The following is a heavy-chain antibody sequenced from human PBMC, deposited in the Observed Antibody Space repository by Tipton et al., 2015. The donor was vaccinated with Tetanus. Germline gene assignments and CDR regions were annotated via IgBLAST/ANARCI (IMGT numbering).Heavy chain of an antibody. CDR1: GFTFSSYS. V-gene: IGHV3-48*02. J-gene: IGHJ4*02. CDR3: AREGRGYGGRLNDY. CDR2: ISSTSSNI. D-gene: IGHD5-12*01. Sequence: SLRLSCAASGFTFSSYSMNWVRQTPGKGLEWVSYISSTSSNIYYADSVKGRFTVSRDNARNSLHLQMNSLRDEDTAVYYCAREGRGYGGRLNDYWGQGTLVTVSP.